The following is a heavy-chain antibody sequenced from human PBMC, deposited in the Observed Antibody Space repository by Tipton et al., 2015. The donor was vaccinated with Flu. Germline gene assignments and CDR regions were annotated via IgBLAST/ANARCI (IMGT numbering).Heavy chain of an antibody. CDR1: GYTFNTYG. Sequence: QLVQFGAEVKKPGASVKVSCKASGYTFNTYGIIWVRQAPGQGLEWMGIINARGDDSGYAQRFQGRLTLTRDTSTSTVYMELSSLRSEDMAVYYCARDQNPLDVWGQGTTVTVS. J-gene: IGHJ6*02. CDR3: ARDQNPLDV. CDR2: INARGDDS. V-gene: IGHV1-46*02.